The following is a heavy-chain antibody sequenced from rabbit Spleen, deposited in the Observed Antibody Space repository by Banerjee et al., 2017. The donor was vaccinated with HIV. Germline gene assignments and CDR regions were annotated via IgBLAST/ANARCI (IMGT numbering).Heavy chain of an antibody. CDR2: IDSGSSGDT. CDR3: ARYDDNAFRL. J-gene: IGHJ4*01. CDR1: GFSFSSRFY. D-gene: IGHD2-1*01. V-gene: IGHV1S40*01. Sequence: QSLEESGGDLVKPGASLTLTCTASGFSFSSRFYMCWVRQAPGKGLEWIACIDSGSSGDTYYASWAKGRFTISKTSSTTVTLQMTSLTAADTATYFCARYDDNAFRLWGPGTLVTVS.